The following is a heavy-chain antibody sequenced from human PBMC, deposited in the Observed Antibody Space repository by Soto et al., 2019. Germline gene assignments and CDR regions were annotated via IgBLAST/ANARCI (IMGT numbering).Heavy chain of an antibody. D-gene: IGHD4-17*01. CDR3: ARATYGDYVFDY. CDR2: IYYSGST. J-gene: IGHJ4*02. CDR1: GGSISSYY. Sequence: SSETLSLTCTVSGGSISSYYWSWIRQPPGKGLEWIGYIYYSGSTNYNPSLKSRVTISVDTSKNQFSLKLSSVTAADTAVYYCARATYGDYVFDYWGQGTLVTVSS. V-gene: IGHV4-59*01.